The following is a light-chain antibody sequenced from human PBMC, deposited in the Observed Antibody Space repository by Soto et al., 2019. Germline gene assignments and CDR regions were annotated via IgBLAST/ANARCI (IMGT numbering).Light chain of an antibody. CDR2: GAS. CDR3: QQYGSTPIT. V-gene: IGKV3-20*01. J-gene: IGKJ5*01. CDR1: QSVTTY. Sequence: EIVVTQSQGTLSLSPGERATLSCRASQSVTTYLAWYQQKPGQAPKLLIYGASSRATGIPDRFSGVGSGTDFTLTISRLEPEDFAVYYCQQYGSTPITFGQVTRLAIK.